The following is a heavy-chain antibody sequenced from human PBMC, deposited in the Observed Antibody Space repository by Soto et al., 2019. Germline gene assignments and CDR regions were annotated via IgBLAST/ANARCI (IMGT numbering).Heavy chain of an antibody. V-gene: IGHV4-31*03. CDR2: MYYSGST. D-gene: IGHD6-13*01. Sequence: QVQLRESGPGLVKPSQTLSLTCTVSGGSINSGGYYWNWIRQHPGKGLEWIGYMYYSGSTYYNPFLRXRXIXXXXXXXXXXXXXXXSVTAADTAVYFCARGYRQSGYSSSWVFDYWGQGTLVNVSS. J-gene: IGHJ4*02. CDR1: GGSINSGGYY. CDR3: ARGYRQSGYSSSWVFDY.